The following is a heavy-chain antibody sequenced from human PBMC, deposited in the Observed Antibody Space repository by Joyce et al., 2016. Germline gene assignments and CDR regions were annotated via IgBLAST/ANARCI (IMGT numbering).Heavy chain of an antibody. CDR3: ARERNNWYFDL. CDR2: ISYDGATQ. V-gene: IGHV3-30-3*01. J-gene: IGHJ2*01. Sequence: QVQLVESGGGVVQPGRSRRLSCAASGFTFSSYEMHWVRQAPGKGLEWLTFISYDGATQDFAASVRGRFTISRDNSKTSNTVFLQMNSLRPEDTAVYYCARERNNWYFDLWGRGTLVTVSS. CDR1: GFTFSSYE.